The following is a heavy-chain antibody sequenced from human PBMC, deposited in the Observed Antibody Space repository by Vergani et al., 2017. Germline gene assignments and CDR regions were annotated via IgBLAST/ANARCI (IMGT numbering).Heavy chain of an antibody. D-gene: IGHD1-14*01. CDR1: GGSISDYY. CDR2: VYAGGRTSYNPYSSGFT. Sequence: QVQLQESGPGLVKPSETLSLTCTVSGGSISDYYWTWIRQPAGKGLEWIGRVYAGGRTSYNPYSSGFTNYSPALKSRVTISLDMSKNQFSLKLSSVTAADTAVYYCARDRGTGRDWYFDLWGRGTLVTVSS. J-gene: IGHJ2*01. CDR3: ARDRGTGRDWYFDL. V-gene: IGHV4-4*07.